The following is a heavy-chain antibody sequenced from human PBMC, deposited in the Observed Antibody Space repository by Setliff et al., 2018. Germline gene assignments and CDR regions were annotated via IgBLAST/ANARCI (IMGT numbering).Heavy chain of an antibody. V-gene: IGHV4-38-2*01. CDR1: GYSIRSGNY. CDR3: ARQGGGHYYDSSGYYR. D-gene: IGHD3-22*01. CDR2: IYYSGST. J-gene: IGHJ5*02. Sequence: SETLSLTCAVSGYSIRSGNYWGWIRQPPGKGLEWIGSIYYSGSTYYNPSLKSRVTISVDTSKNQFSLKLSSVTAADTSVYYCARQGGGHYYDSSGYYRWGQGTLVTVSS.